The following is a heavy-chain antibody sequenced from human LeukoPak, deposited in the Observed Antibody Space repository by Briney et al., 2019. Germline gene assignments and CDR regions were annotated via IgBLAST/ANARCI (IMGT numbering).Heavy chain of an antibody. J-gene: IGHJ4*02. V-gene: IGHV3-9*01. CDR2: TSWNSGSI. CDR1: GFTFDYYA. CDR3: ATGPGYYDFWSGLPYYFDY. D-gene: IGHD3-3*01. Sequence: PGGSLRLSCAASGFTFDYYAMHWVRQAPGKGLEWVSGTSWNSGSIGYADSVKGRFTISRDNAKNSLYLQMNSLRAEDTALYYCATGPGYYDFWSGLPYYFDYWGQGTLVTVSS.